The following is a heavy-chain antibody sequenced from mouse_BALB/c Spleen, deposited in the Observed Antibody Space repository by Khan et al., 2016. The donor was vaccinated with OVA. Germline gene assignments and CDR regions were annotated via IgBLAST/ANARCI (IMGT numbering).Heavy chain of an antibody. V-gene: IGHV3-2*02. Sequence: EVQLQESGPGLVKPSQSLYLTCTVTGYSITSDYAWNWIRQFPGNKLEWMGLISYSGSTSYNPSLKSRISITRETSKNQFFLQLNSVTTEDTATYYCARWDYDSPNYWGQGTTLTVSS. CDR2: ISYSGST. J-gene: IGHJ2*01. CDR1: GYSITSDYA. CDR3: ARWDYDSPNY. D-gene: IGHD2-4*01.